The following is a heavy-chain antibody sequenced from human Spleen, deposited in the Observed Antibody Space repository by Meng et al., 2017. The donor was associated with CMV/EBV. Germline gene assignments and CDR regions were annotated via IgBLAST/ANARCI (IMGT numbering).Heavy chain of an antibody. CDR2: IRGSGATT. CDR3: AKDKMVIRPYYFDV. CDR1: GFTFSSYS. Sequence: GESLKISCAASGFTFSSYSMNWVRQAPGKGLEWVSGIRGSGATTYYADSVRGRFTISRDNSKNTLYLQMDSLRVEDTAIYYCAKDKMVIRPYYFDVWGPGTLVTVSS. J-gene: IGHJ4*02. V-gene: IGHV3-23*01. D-gene: IGHD3-16*01.